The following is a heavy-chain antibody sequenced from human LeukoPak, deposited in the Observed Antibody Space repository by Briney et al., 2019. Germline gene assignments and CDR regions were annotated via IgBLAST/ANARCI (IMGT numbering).Heavy chain of an antibody. CDR3: VGGNYWFDP. D-gene: IGHD1-26*01. CDR2: TYYRSKWYN. CDR1: GDSVSSNSAA. V-gene: IGHV6-1*01. J-gene: IGHJ5*02. Sequence: SQTLSLTCAISGDSVSSNSAAWTWIRQSPSRGLELLGRTYYRSKWYNDYAVSVKSRITINPDTSKNQFSLQLNSMTPEDTAVYYCVGGNYWFDPWGQGTLVTVSS.